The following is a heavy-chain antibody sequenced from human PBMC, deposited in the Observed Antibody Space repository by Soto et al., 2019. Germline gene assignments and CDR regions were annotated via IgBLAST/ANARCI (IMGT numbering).Heavy chain of an antibody. D-gene: IGHD1-26*01. CDR2: IFHSGST. Sequence: SETLSLTCAVSGGSIRSNNRWSWVRQPPGKGLEWIGEIFHSGSTNYNPSLRTRVTISVDKSKNQFSLKLSSVTAADTAVYYCARVYSGSYSDYWGQGTLVTVSS. CDR3: ARVYSGSYSDY. CDR1: GGSIRSNNR. J-gene: IGHJ4*02. V-gene: IGHV4-4*02.